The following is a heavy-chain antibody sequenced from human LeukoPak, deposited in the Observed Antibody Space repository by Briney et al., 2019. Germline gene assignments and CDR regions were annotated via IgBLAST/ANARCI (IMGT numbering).Heavy chain of an antibody. CDR3: AKAGLHREPKGGYFDY. J-gene: IGHJ4*02. CDR2: IIPILGIA. Sequence: ASVKVSCKASGGTFSSYTISWVRQAPGQGLEWMGRIIPILGIANYAQKFQGRVTITADKSTSTAYMELNSLRAEDTAVYYCAKAGLHREPKGGYFDYWGQGTLVTVSS. D-gene: IGHD1-26*01. CDR1: GGTFSSYT. V-gene: IGHV1-69*02.